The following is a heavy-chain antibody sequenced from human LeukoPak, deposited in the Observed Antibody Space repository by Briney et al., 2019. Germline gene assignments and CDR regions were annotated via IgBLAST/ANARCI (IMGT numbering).Heavy chain of an antibody. CDR2: FLYGRSS. Sequence: SETLSLTCIVSGGSGSLSSYYWAWIRQPPGKGLEWIGSFLYGRSSYYSPSLKSRVTMSVDTSKNQFSLNLRSVTAADTAVYYCARDRYSYGFWGQGILVTVSS. CDR1: GGSGSLSSYY. J-gene: IGHJ4*02. CDR3: ARDRYSYGF. D-gene: IGHD5-18*01. V-gene: IGHV4-39*07.